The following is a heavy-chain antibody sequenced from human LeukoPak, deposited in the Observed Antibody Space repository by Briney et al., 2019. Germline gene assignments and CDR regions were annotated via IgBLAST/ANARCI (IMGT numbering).Heavy chain of an antibody. CDR3: ARGTAAEAGIDY. CDR2: IDSDGSST. J-gene: IGHJ4*02. Sequence: GGSLRLSCAASGFTFSSHWMHWVRHAPGKGLVWVSHIDSDGSSTTYGDPAKGRFTISRDNAKNTLYLQMSSLRVDDTAVYYCARGTAAEAGIDYWGQGTLVTVSS. CDR1: GFTFSSHW. V-gene: IGHV3-74*01. D-gene: IGHD6-13*01.